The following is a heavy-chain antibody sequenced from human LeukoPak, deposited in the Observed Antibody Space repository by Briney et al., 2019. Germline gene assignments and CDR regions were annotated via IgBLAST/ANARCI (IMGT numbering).Heavy chain of an antibody. CDR2: ISPDGMTT. V-gene: IGHV3-74*01. D-gene: IGHD6-13*01. Sequence: GGSLRLSCAASGFTFSSFWMHLVRQDPGKGLVWVSRISPDGMTTIHADSVKGRFTVSRDNAKNTLYLQMNSLRAEDTAVYYCARTRTLPVAGGFDAWGQGTLVTVSS. J-gene: IGHJ5*02. CDR1: GFTFSSFW. CDR3: ARTRTLPVAGGFDA.